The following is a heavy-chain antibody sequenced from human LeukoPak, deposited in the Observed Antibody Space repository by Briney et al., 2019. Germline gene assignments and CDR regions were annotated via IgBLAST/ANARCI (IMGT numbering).Heavy chain of an antibody. V-gene: IGHV1-69*13. CDR2: IIPIFGTA. Sequence: GASVKVSCKASGGTFSIYAISWVRQAPGQGLEWMGGIIPIFGTANYAQKFQGRVTITADESTSTAYMELSSLRSEDTAVYYCARGMRGKCSSTSCYMTYYYGMDVWGQGTTVTVSS. D-gene: IGHD2-2*02. J-gene: IGHJ6*02. CDR1: GGTFSIYA. CDR3: ARGMRGKCSSTSCYMTYYYGMDV.